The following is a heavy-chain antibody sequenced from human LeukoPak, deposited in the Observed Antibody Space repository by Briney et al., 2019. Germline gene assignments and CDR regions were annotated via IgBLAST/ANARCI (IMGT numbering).Heavy chain of an antibody. J-gene: IGHJ4*02. D-gene: IGHD6-19*01. CDR3: ARDRSEQWLVPGHFDY. CDR1: GGTFSSYA. CDR2: IIPISGTA. Sequence: GASVKVSCKASGGTFSSYAISWVRQAPGQGLEWMGRIIPISGTANYAQKFQGRVTITTDESTSTAYMELSSLRSEDTAVYYCARDRSEQWLVPGHFDYWGQGTLVTVSS. V-gene: IGHV1-69*05.